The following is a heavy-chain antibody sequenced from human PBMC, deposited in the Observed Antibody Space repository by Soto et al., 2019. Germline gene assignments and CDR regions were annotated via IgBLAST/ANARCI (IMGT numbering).Heavy chain of an antibody. CDR1: GGSISSGGYY. J-gene: IGHJ6*02. V-gene: IGHV4-31*03. CDR2: IYYSGST. D-gene: IGHD4-17*01. Sequence: SETLSLTCTVSGGSISSGGYYWSWIRQHPGKGLEWIGYIYYSGSTYYNPSLKSRVTISVDTSKNQFSLKLSSVTAADTAVYYCARGHYGGHGLDVWGQGTTVTVSS. CDR3: ARGHYGGHGLDV.